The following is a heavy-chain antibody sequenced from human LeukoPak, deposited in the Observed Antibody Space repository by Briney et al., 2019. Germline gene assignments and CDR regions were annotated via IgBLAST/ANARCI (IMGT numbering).Heavy chain of an antibody. J-gene: IGHJ5*02. CDR1: GYTFTDYY. CDR3: ARYGRYCSGGSCYGGFDP. D-gene: IGHD2-15*01. V-gene: IGHV1-2*02. CDR2: INPNSGGT. Sequence: ASVKVSCKASGYTFTDYYMHWVRQAPGQGLEWMGWINPNSGGTNYAQKFQGRVTMTRDTSISTVYMELSRLRSDDTAVYYCARYGRYCSGGSCYGGFDPWGQGTLVTVSS.